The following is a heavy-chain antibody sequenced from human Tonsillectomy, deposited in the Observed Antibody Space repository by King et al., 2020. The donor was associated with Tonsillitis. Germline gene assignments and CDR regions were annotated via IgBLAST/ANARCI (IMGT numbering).Heavy chain of an antibody. J-gene: IGHJ5*02. Sequence: QLQESGPGLEKPSQTLSLTCTVSVGSISGGEYYWSWIRQHPGKGLEWIGYIYNSGNTYSNPTLKSRLTLSLDMHKNQFPLKLSSVTAADTAVYYCGRYEGGVFDPWGQGTLVTVSS. CDR2: IYNSGNT. V-gene: IGHV4-31*03. D-gene: IGHD2-15*01. CDR1: VGSISGGEYY. CDR3: GRYEGGVFDP.